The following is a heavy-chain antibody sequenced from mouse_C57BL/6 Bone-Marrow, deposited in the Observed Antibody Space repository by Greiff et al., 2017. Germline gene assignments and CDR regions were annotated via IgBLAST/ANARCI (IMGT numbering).Heavy chain of an antibody. Sequence: EVQLKESGPGLVKPSQSLSLTCSVTGYSITSGYYWNWIRQFPGNKLEWMGYISYDGSNNYNPSLKNRISITRDTSKNQFFLKLNSVTTEDTATYYCARDYYYAMDYWGQGTSVTVSS. J-gene: IGHJ4*01. V-gene: IGHV3-6*01. CDR1: GYSITSGYY. CDR3: ARDYYYAMDY. CDR2: ISYDGSN.